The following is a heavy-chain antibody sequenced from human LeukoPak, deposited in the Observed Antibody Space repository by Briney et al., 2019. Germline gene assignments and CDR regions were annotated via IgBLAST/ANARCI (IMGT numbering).Heavy chain of an antibody. V-gene: IGHV3-7*01. J-gene: IGHJ4*02. Sequence: GGSLRLSCAAPGFTFSSYWMSWVRLAPGKGLEWVANIKQDGSEKYYVDSVKGRFTISRDNAKSSLYLQMNSLRAEDTAVYYCASQNDYGGNCFFEYWGQGTLVTVSS. D-gene: IGHD4-23*01. CDR2: IKQDGSEK. CDR3: ASQNDYGGNCFFEY. CDR1: GFTFSSYW.